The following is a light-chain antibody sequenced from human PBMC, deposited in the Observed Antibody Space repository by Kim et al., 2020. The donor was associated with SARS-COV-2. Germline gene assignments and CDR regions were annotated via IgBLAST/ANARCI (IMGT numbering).Light chain of an antibody. CDR3: QQYNNFPRT. Sequence: EIVMTKSPATLSVSPGERATLSCRASQSVSSNLAWYQQKPGQAPRLLIYGASTRATAIPARFSGSGSGTDFTLTISSLQSEDFAVYYCQQYNNFPRTFGQGTKVDIK. J-gene: IGKJ1*01. V-gene: IGKV3-15*01. CDR1: QSVSSN. CDR2: GAS.